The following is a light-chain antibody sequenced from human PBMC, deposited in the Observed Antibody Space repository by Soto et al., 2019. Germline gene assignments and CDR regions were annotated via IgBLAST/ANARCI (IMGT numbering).Light chain of an antibody. Sequence: QSVLTQPASVSGSPGQSITISCTGTSSDVGGYNYVSWYQQHPGKAPKLMIYDVSNRPSGVSNRFPGSKSGNTASLTISGLQAEDEADYYCSSYTSNSPYVFGTGTKVTVL. J-gene: IGLJ1*01. CDR2: DVS. CDR1: SSDVGGYNY. CDR3: SSYTSNSPYV. V-gene: IGLV2-14*01.